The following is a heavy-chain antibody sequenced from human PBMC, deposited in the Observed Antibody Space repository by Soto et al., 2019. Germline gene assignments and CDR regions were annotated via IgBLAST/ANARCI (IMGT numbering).Heavy chain of an antibody. Sequence: GGSLRLSCAASGFTLSSYWMHWARQAPGKGLVWVSRISSDGSSTNYADSVKGRFTISRDNAKNTLHLQMDSPRVEDTAVYYCARVPHCSSSSCYSYFDNWGQGTLVTVSS. CDR2: ISSDGSST. D-gene: IGHD2-2*02. CDR1: GFTLSSYW. CDR3: ARVPHCSSSSCYSYFDN. V-gene: IGHV3-74*01. J-gene: IGHJ4*02.